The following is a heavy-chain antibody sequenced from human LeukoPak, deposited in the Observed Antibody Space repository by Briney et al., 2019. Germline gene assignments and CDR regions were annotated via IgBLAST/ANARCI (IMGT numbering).Heavy chain of an antibody. V-gene: IGHV3-21*01. CDR2: ISSSSSYI. CDR1: RFTFSSYS. D-gene: IGHD6-6*01. Sequence: GGSLRLSCAASRFTFSSYSMNWVRQAPGKGLEWVSSISSSSSYIYYADSVKGRFTISRDNAKNSVYLQMDSPRAEDTAVYCCARIGYSSSSFDYWGKGSLVTVSS. J-gene: IGHJ4*02. CDR3: ARIGYSSSSFDY.